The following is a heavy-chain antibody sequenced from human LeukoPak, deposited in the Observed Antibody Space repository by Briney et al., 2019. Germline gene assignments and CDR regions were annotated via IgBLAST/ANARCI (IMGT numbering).Heavy chain of an antibody. CDR3: SRDWDFDWLSARFDY. Sequence: GGSLRLSCAASGFTVSSNYMSWVRQAPGKGLEWVATINQDGSEEYYVGSVKGRFTISRDNAKNSLYLQMNSLRADDTALYYCSRDWDFDWLSARFDYWGQGTLVSVSS. J-gene: IGHJ4*02. CDR1: GFTVSSNY. V-gene: IGHV3-7*03. CDR2: INQDGSEE. D-gene: IGHD3-9*01.